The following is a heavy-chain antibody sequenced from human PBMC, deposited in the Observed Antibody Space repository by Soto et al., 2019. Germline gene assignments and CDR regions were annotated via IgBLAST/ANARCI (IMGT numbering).Heavy chain of an antibody. Sequence: QVQLVQSGGEVKKPGSSVRVSCKASGGTFSSYAISWVRQAPGQGLEWMGGIIPIFGTANYAQKFQGRVTITADESTSTAYMELSSLRSEDTAVYYCARAFSSSYGTYGMDVWGQGTTVTVSS. D-gene: IGHD6-13*01. CDR3: ARAFSSSYGTYGMDV. CDR2: IIPIFGTA. CDR1: GGTFSSYA. V-gene: IGHV1-69*01. J-gene: IGHJ6*02.